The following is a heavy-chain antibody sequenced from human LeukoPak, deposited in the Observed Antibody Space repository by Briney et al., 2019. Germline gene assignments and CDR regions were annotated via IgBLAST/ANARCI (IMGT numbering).Heavy chain of an antibody. CDR3: AEDLYSGSNPYYFDY. CDR1: GFTFSSYA. CDR2: ISGSGGST. V-gene: IGHV3-23*01. J-gene: IGHJ4*02. D-gene: IGHD1-26*01. Sequence: GGSLRLSCAASGFTFSSYAMSWVRQAPGKGLEWVSAISGSGGSTYYADSVKGRFTISRDNSKNTLYLQMNSLRAEDTAVYYCAEDLYSGSNPYYFDYWGQGTLVTVSS.